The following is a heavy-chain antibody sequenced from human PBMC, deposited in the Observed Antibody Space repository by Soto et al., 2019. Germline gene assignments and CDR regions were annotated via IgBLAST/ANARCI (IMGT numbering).Heavy chain of an antibody. D-gene: IGHD2-2*02. CDR2: ISGVGSST. CDR1: GLTFSKYW. CDR3: ATLIPPAAH. V-gene: IGHV3-74*01. Sequence: QAGGSLRLSCAAPGLTFSKYWMHWVRQAPGKGPMWVSRISGVGSSTDYADSVKGRFTVSRDNAKNTLYLQMNSLRAEDTAVYYCATLIPPAAHWGQGTLVTVSS. J-gene: IGHJ4*02.